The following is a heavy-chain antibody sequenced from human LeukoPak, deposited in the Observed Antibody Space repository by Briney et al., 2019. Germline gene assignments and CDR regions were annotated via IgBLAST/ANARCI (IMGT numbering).Heavy chain of an antibody. CDR1: GYTFTSYY. CDR3: ARDSTSCSSTSCYPDY. D-gene: IGHD2-2*01. Sequence: ASVKVSCKASGYTFTSYYMHWVRQAPGQGLEWMGIINPSGGSTSYAQKFQGRVTMTRDTSTSTVYMELSSLRSEDTAVYYCARDSTSCSSTSCYPDYWGQGTLVTVSS. J-gene: IGHJ4*02. V-gene: IGHV1-46*03. CDR2: INPSGGST.